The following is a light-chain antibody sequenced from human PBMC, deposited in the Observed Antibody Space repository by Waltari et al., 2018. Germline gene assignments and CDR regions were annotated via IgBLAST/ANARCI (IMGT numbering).Light chain of an antibody. CDR3: QQSYTSPPYT. Sequence: DTQMTQSPSSLSVSVGDRVTVTCRASQSIGKSLNWYQQKSGQAPKLLIYTASTLQSGVPSRFSGSGSGTDFTLTISSLQPEDFATYYCQQSYTSPPYTFGQGTKLEI. CDR1: QSIGKS. V-gene: IGKV1-39*01. J-gene: IGKJ2*01. CDR2: TAS.